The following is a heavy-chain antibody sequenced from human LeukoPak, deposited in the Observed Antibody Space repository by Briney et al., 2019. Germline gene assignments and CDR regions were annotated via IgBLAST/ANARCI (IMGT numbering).Heavy chain of an antibody. V-gene: IGHV3-21*01. J-gene: IGHJ4*02. D-gene: IGHD1-26*01. CDR1: GFAFSSYS. CDR2: ISSSRSYT. Sequence: GGSLRLSCAASGFAFSSYSMNWVPQAPGKGLEWVSSISSSRSYTYYADSVRGRFTISRDNAKNSLYLQMNSLRAEDTAVYYCARGGTNFDYWGQGTLVTVS. CDR3: ARGGTNFDY.